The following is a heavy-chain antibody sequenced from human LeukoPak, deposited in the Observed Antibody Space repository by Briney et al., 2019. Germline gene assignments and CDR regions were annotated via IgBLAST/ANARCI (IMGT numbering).Heavy chain of an antibody. Sequence: ASVTVSFKASGYTFTSYGISWVRQARGQGLEWMGWISAYNGNTNYAQKFQGRVTITTDESTSTAYMELSSLRSEDTAVYYCVRDGRGRFGGFDYWGQGTLGTVSS. CDR2: ISAYNGNT. V-gene: IGHV1-18*01. J-gene: IGHJ4*02. CDR3: VRDGRGRFGGFDY. D-gene: IGHD3-16*01. CDR1: GYTFTSYG.